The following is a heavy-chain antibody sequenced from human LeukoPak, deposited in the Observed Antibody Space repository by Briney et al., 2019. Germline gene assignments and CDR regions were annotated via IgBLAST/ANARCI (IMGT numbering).Heavy chain of an antibody. J-gene: IGHJ3*02. CDR3: ARVRVLDAFDI. D-gene: IGHD3-10*01. Sequence: SETLSLTCTVSGGSISSSNYWGWIRQSPGEGLEWIGSIYYSGSTYYNPSLKSRVTISVDTSKNQFSLKLSSVTAADTAVYYCARVRVLDAFDIWGQGTMVTVSS. CDR1: GGSISSSNY. CDR2: IYYSGST. V-gene: IGHV4-39*07.